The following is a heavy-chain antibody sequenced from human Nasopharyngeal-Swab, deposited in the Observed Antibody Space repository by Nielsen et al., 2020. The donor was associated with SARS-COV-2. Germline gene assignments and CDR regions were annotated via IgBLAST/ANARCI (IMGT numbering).Heavy chain of an antibody. J-gene: IGHJ4*02. Sequence: GESLKISCAASGFTFSSYSMNWVRQAPGKGLEWVSYISSSSSYIYYADSVKGRFTISRDNAKNSLYLQMNSLRAEDTAVYYCARDGPMVATPDWGQGTLVTVSS. V-gene: IGHV3-21*05. D-gene: IGHD5-12*01. CDR2: ISSSSSYI. CDR1: GFTFSSYS. CDR3: ARDGPMVATPD.